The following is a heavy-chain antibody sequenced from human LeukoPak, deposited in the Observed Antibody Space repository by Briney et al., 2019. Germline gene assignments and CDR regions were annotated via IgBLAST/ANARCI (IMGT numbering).Heavy chain of an antibody. D-gene: IGHD6-19*01. Sequence: GGSLRLSCAASGFTVSSNYMSWVRQAPGKGLEWVSVIYSGGSTYYADSVKGRFTISRDNSKNTLYLQMNSLGAEDTAVYYCARDIGRSGWFSMDVWGKGTTVTISS. CDR2: IYSGGST. CDR1: GFTVSSNY. CDR3: ARDIGRSGWFSMDV. V-gene: IGHV3-66*01. J-gene: IGHJ6*04.